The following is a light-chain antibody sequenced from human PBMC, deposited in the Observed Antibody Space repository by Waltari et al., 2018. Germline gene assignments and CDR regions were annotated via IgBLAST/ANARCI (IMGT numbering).Light chain of an antibody. J-gene: IGLJ3*02. CDR2: DVS. V-gene: IGLV2-14*03. Sequence: QSALTQPASVSGSPGQSITISCTGTTSDLGGYNYVSWYQQHPGKAPKLIIFDVSSRPSGVSNRFSGSKSANTASLIISGLQAEDEADYYCCSFTSSSTWVFGGETKLTVL. CDR1: TSDLGGYNY. CDR3: CSFTSSSTWV.